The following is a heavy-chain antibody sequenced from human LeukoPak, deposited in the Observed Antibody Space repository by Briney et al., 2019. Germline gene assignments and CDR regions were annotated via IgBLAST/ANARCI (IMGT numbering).Heavy chain of an antibody. CDR2: ISSSSSYI. J-gene: IGHJ4*02. D-gene: IGHD1-7*01. CDR3: ARDLGITGTIFDY. V-gene: IGHV3-21*01. Sequence: GGSLRLSCAASGFTFSSYSMNWVRQAPGKGLEWVSSISSSSSYIYYADSVKGRFTISRDNAKNSLYLQMNSLRAEDTAVYYCARDLGITGTIFDYWGQGTLVTVSS. CDR1: GFTFSSYS.